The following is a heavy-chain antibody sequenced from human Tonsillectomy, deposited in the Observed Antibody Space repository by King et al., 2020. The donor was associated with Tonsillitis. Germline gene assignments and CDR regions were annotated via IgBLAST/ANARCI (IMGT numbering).Heavy chain of an antibody. CDR3: AIDDYDSSGYLARAFDF. J-gene: IGHJ3*01. CDR1: GFTFSYYT. Sequence: VQLVESGGGLVKPGGSLRLSCAASGFTFSYYTMNWVRQAPGKGLEWVSSITSSSTYIYYADSVKGRFTISRDNPKNSLYLQMNSLRAEDTAVYYCAIDDYDSSGYLARAFDFWGQGTMVTVSS. D-gene: IGHD3-22*01. CDR2: ITSSSTYI. V-gene: IGHV3-21*01.